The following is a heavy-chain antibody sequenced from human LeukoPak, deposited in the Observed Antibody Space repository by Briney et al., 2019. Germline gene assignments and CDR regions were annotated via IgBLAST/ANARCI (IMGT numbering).Heavy chain of an antibody. CDR3: AASADRRVFDY. V-gene: IGHV4-61*02. CDR1: GGSISSGSYY. CDR2: IYTSGSI. J-gene: IGHJ4*02. Sequence: SQTLSLTCTVSGGSISSGSYYWSWIRQPAGKGLEWIGRIYTSGSINYNPSLKSRVTISVDTSKNQFSLKLSSVTAADTAVYYCAASADRRVFDYWGQGTLVTVSS. D-gene: IGHD1-14*01.